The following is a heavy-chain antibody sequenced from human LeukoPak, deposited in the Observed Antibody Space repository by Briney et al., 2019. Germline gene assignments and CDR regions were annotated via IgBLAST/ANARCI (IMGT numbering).Heavy chain of an antibody. CDR2: ISYDGSNK. V-gene: IGHV3-30-3*01. CDR3: ARSIMIFGVARGLGDWFDP. Sequence: GGSLRLSCAASGFTFSSYSIRWVRQAPGKGLEWVAVISYDGSNKYYADSVKGRFTISRDNSKNTLYLQVNSLRAEDTAVYYCARSIMIFGVARGLGDWFDPWGQGTLVTVSS. CDR1: GFTFSSYS. J-gene: IGHJ5*02. D-gene: IGHD3-3*01.